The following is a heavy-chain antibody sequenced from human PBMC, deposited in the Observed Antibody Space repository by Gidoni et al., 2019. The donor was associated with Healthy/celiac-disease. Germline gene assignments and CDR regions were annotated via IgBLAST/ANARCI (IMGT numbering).Heavy chain of an antibody. CDR3: AKVGGIDRAFDI. Sequence: QVQLVESGGGVVKPGRSLRLSCAASGFTFSSYGMHWVRQAPGKGLEWVAVISYDGSNKYYADSVKGRFTISRDNSKNTLYLQMNSLRAEDTAVYYCAKVGGIDRAFDIWGQGTMVTVSS. J-gene: IGHJ3*02. D-gene: IGHD1-26*01. CDR2: ISYDGSNK. V-gene: IGHV3-30*18. CDR1: GFTFSSYG.